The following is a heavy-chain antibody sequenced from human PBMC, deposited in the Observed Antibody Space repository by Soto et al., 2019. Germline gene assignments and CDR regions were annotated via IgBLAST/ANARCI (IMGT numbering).Heavy chain of an antibody. CDR2: IYWDDDQ. V-gene: IGHV2-5*02. CDR1: GFSLTTSGVG. CDR3: AHDYVGYYGMDV. D-gene: IGHD4-17*01. Sequence: SGPTLVNPTQTLTLTCTFSGFSLTTSGVGVGWIRQPPGKALEWLALIYWDDDQRYSPSLKSRLAITKDTSKNHVVLIMTNIDPLDTATYYCAHDYVGYYGMDVWGQGITVTVSS. J-gene: IGHJ6*02.